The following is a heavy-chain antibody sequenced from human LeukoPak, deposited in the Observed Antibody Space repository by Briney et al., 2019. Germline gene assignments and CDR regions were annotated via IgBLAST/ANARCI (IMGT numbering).Heavy chain of an antibody. V-gene: IGHV4-59*08. J-gene: IGHJ3*02. CDR3: ARSASSRYSYGYGVAFDI. CDR2: IYYSGST. CDR1: GGSMSPYH. Sequence: SETLSLTCTVSGGSMSPYHWGWIRQPPGKGLEWTGYIYYSGSTNYNPSLKSRVTISVDTSKNQFSLKLSSVTAADTAVYYCARSASSRYSYGYGVAFDIWGQGTMVTVSS. D-gene: IGHD5-18*01.